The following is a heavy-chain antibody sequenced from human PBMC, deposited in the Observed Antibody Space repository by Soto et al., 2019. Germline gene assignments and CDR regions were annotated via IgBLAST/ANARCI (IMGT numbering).Heavy chain of an antibody. D-gene: IGHD1-1*01. Sequence: SGPTRVNPTQTLTLTCSVSGFALSTSGVGVGWIRQSPGKALEWLALIYWDDDTRYRPSPKDRLIITKDTSKNQVVLAMTNVGPVDTATYYCARRPPGNLTYFDPWGQGTLVTVSA. CDR1: GFALSTSGVG. CDR3: ARRPPGNLTYFDP. V-gene: IGHV2-5*02. CDR2: IYWDDDT. J-gene: IGHJ5*02.